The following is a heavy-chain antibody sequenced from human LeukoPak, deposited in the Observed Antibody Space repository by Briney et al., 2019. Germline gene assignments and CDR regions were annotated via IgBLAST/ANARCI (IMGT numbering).Heavy chain of an antibody. D-gene: IGHD6-19*01. J-gene: IGHJ4*02. V-gene: IGHV1-2*06. Sequence: ASVKVSCKASGYTFTVHYMHWVRQAPGQGLEWTGRINPNSGGTNYAQKFQNRVTMTRDTSISTAYMELNSLRSDDTAVYYCARDRAVTGGEELDYWGQGAQVTVSS. CDR2: INPNSGGT. CDR1: GYTFTVHY. CDR3: ARDRAVTGGEELDY.